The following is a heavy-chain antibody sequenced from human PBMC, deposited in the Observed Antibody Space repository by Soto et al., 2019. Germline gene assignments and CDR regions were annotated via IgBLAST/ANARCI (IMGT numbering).Heavy chain of an antibody. V-gene: IGHV1-46*01. CDR3: ASSGIAAAGTRYFDY. D-gene: IGHD6-13*01. CDR2: INPSGGST. J-gene: IGHJ4*02. Sequence: ASVKVSRKASGYTFTSYYMHWVRQAPGQGLEWMGIINPSGGSTSYAQRFQGRVTMTRDTSTSTVYMELSSLRSEDTAVYYCASSGIAAAGTRYFDYWGQGTLVTVSS. CDR1: GYTFTSYY.